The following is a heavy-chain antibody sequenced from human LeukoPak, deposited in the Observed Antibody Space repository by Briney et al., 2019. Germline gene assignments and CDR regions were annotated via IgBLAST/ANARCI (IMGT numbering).Heavy chain of an antibody. CDR2: ISYDGSNK. J-gene: IGHJ4*02. V-gene: IGHV3-30*04. CDR3: AKEVYYYDSSGYSDY. D-gene: IGHD3-22*01. Sequence: GGSLRLSCAASGFTFSSYAMHWVRRAAGKGLEWVAVISYDGSNKYYADSVKGRFTISRDNSENTLYLQMNSLRAEDTAVYYCAKEVYYYDSSGYSDYWGQGTPVTVSS. CDR1: GFTFSSYA.